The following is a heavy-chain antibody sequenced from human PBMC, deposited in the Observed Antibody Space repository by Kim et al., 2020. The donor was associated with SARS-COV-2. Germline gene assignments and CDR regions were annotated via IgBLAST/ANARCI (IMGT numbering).Heavy chain of an antibody. V-gene: IGHV5-51*01. CDR1: GYSFTSYW. J-gene: IGHJ4*02. CDR2: IYPGDSDT. Sequence: GESLKISCKGSGYSFTSYWIGWVRQMPGKGLEWMGIIYPGDSDTRYSPSFQGQVTISADKSISTAYLQWSSLKASDTAMYYCARRPHSGVRGVINPDFDYWGQGTLVTVSS. CDR3: ARRPHSGVRGVINPDFDY. D-gene: IGHD3-10*01.